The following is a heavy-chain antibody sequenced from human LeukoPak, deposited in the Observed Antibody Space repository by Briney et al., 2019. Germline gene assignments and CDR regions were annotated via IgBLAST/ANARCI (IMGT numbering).Heavy chain of an antibody. V-gene: IGHV4-59*11. J-gene: IGHJ4*02. CDR1: GGSIRSHY. CDR3: ARERVGESTIDY. D-gene: IGHD3-10*01. CDR2: IYYSGST. Sequence: SETLSLTCTDSGGSIRSHYWSWIRQPPGKGLEWIGYIYYSGSTNYNPSLKSRVTISVDTSKNQFSLKLSSVTAADTAVYYCARERVGESTIDYWGQGTLVTVSS.